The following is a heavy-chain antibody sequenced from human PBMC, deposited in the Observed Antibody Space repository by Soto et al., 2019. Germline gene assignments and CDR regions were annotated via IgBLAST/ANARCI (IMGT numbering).Heavy chain of an antibody. CDR3: ARERRKYFYDSSGYYPRGDYYGMDV. V-gene: IGHV4-59*01. D-gene: IGHD3-22*01. CDR2: IYYSGST. Sequence: PSETLSLTCTVSGGSISSYYWSWIRQPPGKGLEWIGYIYYSGSTNYNPSLKSRVTISVDTSKNQFSLKLSSVTAADTAVYHCARERRKYFYDSSGYYPRGDYYGMDVWGQGTTVTVSS. CDR1: GGSISSYY. J-gene: IGHJ6*02.